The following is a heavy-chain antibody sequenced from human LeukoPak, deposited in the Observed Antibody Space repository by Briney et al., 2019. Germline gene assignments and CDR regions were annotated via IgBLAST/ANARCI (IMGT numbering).Heavy chain of an antibody. V-gene: IGHV7-4-1*02. CDR1: GYTFTDFP. CDR3: ARGYAY. J-gene: IGHJ4*02. D-gene: IGHD2-15*01. CDR2: IDTNTWNP. Sequence: ASVKVSCKASGYTFTDFPINWVRLAPGQGLEWMGWIDTNTWNPTYAQGFTGRLVSSLDTSVSTSYLHINSLNADDTAVYYCARGYAYWGQGTLVTVSS.